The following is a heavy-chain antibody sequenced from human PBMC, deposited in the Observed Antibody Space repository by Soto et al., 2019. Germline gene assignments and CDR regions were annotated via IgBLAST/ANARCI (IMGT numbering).Heavy chain of an antibody. V-gene: IGHV3-48*02. J-gene: IGHJ6*02. CDR1: GFTFSSYS. CDR2: ISSSSSTI. CDR3: ARDGGSSWYEGLHYYGMDV. D-gene: IGHD6-13*01. Sequence: GGSLRLSCAASGFTFSSYSMNWVRQAPGKGLEWVSYISSSSSTIYYADSVKGRFTISRDNAKNSLYLQMNSLRDEDTAVYYCARDGGSSWYEGLHYYGMDVWGQGTTVTVSS.